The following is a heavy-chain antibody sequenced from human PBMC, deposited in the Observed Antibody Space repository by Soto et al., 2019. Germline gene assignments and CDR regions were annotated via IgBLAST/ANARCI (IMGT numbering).Heavy chain of an antibody. J-gene: IGHJ3*02. Sequence: GASVKVSCKASGYTFTGYYMHWVRQAPGQGLEWMGWINPNSGGTNYAQKFQGRVTMTTDTSTSTAYMELRSLRSDDTAVYYCARDGIAAAGTQAFDIWGQGTMVTVSS. CDR2: INPNSGGT. CDR1: GYTFTGYY. D-gene: IGHD6-13*01. V-gene: IGHV1-2*02. CDR3: ARDGIAAAGTQAFDI.